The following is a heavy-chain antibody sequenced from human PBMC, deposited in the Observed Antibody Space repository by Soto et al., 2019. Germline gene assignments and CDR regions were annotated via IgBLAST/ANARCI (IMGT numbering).Heavy chain of an antibody. CDR3: ARYRFSGTKWSKFDY. J-gene: IGHJ4*02. CDR2: IYHTGST. D-gene: IGHD3-16*02. V-gene: IGHV4-31*03. CDR1: GVTVSSDAYY. Sequence: QVQLQQSGPGLVKPSQTLSLTCTVSGVTVSSDAYYWSWIRQPPGKGLEWIGNIYHTGSTYYSPSLTGRVDSSLDRSTNPFSLWLSPVTAADTAVYYCARYRFSGTKWSKFDYWGQGTLVTVSS.